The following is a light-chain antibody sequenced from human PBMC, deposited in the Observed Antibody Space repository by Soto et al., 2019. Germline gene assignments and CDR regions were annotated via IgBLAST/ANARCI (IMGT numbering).Light chain of an antibody. CDR2: GAS. J-gene: IGKJ2*01. Sequence: EIVLTQSPGTLSLSPGERATLSCRASQSVSSSYLAWYQQKPGQAPRLLIYGASGRATGIPDRFSGIGSGTDFTLTISRVEPEDLAVYYCQQYGTSPMYTFGQGTKLEIK. CDR3: QQYGTSPMYT. CDR1: QSVSSSY. V-gene: IGKV3-20*01.